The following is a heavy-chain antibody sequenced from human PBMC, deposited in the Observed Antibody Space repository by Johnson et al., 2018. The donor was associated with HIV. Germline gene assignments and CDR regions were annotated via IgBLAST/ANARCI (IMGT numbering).Heavy chain of an antibody. Sequence: QVQLVESGGGVVQPGRSLRLSCAASGFIFSSYGMHWVRQAPGKGLEWVAVILYDGSNKYYADSVKGRFTISRDNSKNTLYLQMNSLRAEETAVYYCATSMGATALDVDIWGQGTMVTVSS. CDR2: ILYDGSNK. J-gene: IGHJ3*02. D-gene: IGHD1-26*01. CDR3: ATSMGATALDVDI. V-gene: IGHV3-30*19. CDR1: GFIFSSYG.